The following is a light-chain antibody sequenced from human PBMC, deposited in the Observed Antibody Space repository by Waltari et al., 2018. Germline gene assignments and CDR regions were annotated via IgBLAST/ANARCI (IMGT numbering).Light chain of an antibody. J-gene: IGKJ5*01. CDR2: TAS. Sequence: DIQMTQSPSSLSASVGDGVTITCQTSQSISNYLNWYQQKPGKAPNLLIYTASTLQSGVPSRFSGSGSGTDFTLTSNNLQPEDFATYYCQQSHSFPFTFGQGTRVEI. CDR3: QQSHSFPFT. CDR1: QSISNY. V-gene: IGKV1-39*01.